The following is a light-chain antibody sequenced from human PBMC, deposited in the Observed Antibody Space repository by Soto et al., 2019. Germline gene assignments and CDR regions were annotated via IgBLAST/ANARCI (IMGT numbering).Light chain of an antibody. V-gene: IGKV3-15*01. CDR2: GAS. J-gene: IGKJ2*01. CDR3: QQGHNGPLT. Sequence: EIVMTQSPATLSVSPGETATLSCRASQSITSELAWYQQKPGQPPILLIYGASTMATGVPARFTGSGSGSEFTLTISGLQPEDFAVYYCQQGHNGPLTFCQGTRLEI. CDR1: QSITSE.